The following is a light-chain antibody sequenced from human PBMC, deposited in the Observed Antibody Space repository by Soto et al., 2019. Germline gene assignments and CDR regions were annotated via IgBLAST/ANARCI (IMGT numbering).Light chain of an antibody. J-gene: IGKJ1*01. CDR3: QQYGSSAWT. CDR1: QSVSSSY. Sequence: EIVLTQSPGTLSLSPGERATLSCRASQSVSSSYLAWYQHKPGQAPRLLIYGASSRATGIPDRFSGSGSGTDFTLTISRLEPEDFAVYYCQQYGSSAWTVGQGTKVEIK. CDR2: GAS. V-gene: IGKV3-20*01.